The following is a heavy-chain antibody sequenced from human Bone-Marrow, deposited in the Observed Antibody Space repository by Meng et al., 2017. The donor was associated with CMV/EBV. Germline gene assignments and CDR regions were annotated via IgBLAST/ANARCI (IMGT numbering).Heavy chain of an antibody. J-gene: IGHJ2*01. D-gene: IGHD2-2*02. CDR1: GFTFSDYT. Sequence: GESLKISCTASGFTFSDYTMSWVRQAPGRGLEWVSSISISASYIYFADSVTGRFTISKDNAKDSLFLQMDSLRTDDTAIYYCARGSQWGYCSSIRCYRAWHFDLWGRGTLVTVSS. V-gene: IGHV3-21*01. CDR2: ISISASYI. CDR3: ARGSQWGYCSSIRCYRAWHFDL.